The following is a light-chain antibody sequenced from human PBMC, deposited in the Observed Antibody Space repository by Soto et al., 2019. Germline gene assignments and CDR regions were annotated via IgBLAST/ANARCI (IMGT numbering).Light chain of an antibody. V-gene: IGLV2-14*01. J-gene: IGLJ1*01. CDR3: SSYTSSSTHNYV. CDR1: SSDVGGYNY. CDR2: DVS. Sequence: QSALTQPASGSGSPGQSITISCTGTSSDVGGYNYVSWYQQHPGKAPKLMIYDVSNRPSGVSNRFSDSKSGNTASLTISGLQAEDEADYYCSSYTSSSTHNYVFGTGTKVTVL.